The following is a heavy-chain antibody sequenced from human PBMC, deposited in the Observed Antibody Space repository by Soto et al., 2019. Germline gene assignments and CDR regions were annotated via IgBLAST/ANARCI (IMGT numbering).Heavy chain of an antibody. J-gene: IGHJ3*02. D-gene: IGHD5-18*01. CDR1: GGSISSYY. CDR2: IYHSGSS. Sequence: PSETLSLTCTVSGGSISSYYWSWIRQPPGKGLEWIGYIYHSGSSTYNPSLKSRVTISIDTSKNHFSLRLSSVTAADTAIYYCAGDVDTTMKDAFDIWGQGTTVTVSS. V-gene: IGHV4-59*01. CDR3: AGDVDTTMKDAFDI.